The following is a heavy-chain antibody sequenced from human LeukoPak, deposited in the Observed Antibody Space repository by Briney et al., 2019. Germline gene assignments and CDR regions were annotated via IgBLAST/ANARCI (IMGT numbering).Heavy chain of an antibody. D-gene: IGHD3-3*01. CDR2: IWYDGSNK. CDR1: GFTFSSYG. V-gene: IGHV3-33*01. CDR3: ARVGRYYDFWSGIDI. J-gene: IGHJ3*02. Sequence: PGGSLRLSCAASGFTFSSYGMHWVRQAPGKGLEWVAVIWYDGSNKYYADSAKGRFTISRDNSNNTLYLQMNSLSAEDTAVYYCARVGRYYDFWSGIDIWGQGTMVIVSS.